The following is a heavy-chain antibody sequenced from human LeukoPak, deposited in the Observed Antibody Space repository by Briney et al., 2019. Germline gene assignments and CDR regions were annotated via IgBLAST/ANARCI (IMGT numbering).Heavy chain of an antibody. CDR3: AGGRLLPDY. D-gene: IGHD3-10*01. Sequence: GGSLRLSCAASGFTSSTNWMHWVRQAPGKGLVWVSRISIDGSTTNYADSVKGRFTISRDNSKNTLYLQMNSLRAEDTAVYYCAGGRLLPDYWGQGTLVTVSS. J-gene: IGHJ4*02. CDR2: ISIDGSTT. CDR1: GFTSSTNW. V-gene: IGHV3-74*01.